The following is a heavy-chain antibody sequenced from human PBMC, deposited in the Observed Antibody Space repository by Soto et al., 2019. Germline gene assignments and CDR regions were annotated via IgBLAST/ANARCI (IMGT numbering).Heavy chain of an antibody. V-gene: IGHV1-3*01. J-gene: IGHJ5*02. CDR3: ARGGGYYDSSGYYPDWFDP. CDR1: GYTFTSYA. Sequence: ASVKVSCKASGYTFTSYAMHWVRQAPGQRVEWMGWINAGNGNTKYSQKFQGRVTITRDTSASTAYMELSSLRSEDTAVYYCARGGGYYDSSGYYPDWFDPWGQGTLVTVSS. CDR2: INAGNGNT. D-gene: IGHD3-22*01.